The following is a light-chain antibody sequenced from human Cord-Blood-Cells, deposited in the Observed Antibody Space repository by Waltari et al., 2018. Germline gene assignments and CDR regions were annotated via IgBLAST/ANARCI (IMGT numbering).Light chain of an antibody. CDR1: NIGRKS. CDR3: QVWDSSSDHYV. V-gene: IGLV3-21*04. J-gene: IGLJ1*01. Sequence: SYVLTQPPSVSVAPGKTARITCGGNNIGRKSVHWYPQKPGHAPVLVIYYDSDRPSGIPERFSGSNSGNTATLTISRVEAGDEADYYCQVWDSSSDHYVFGTGTKVTVL. CDR2: YDS.